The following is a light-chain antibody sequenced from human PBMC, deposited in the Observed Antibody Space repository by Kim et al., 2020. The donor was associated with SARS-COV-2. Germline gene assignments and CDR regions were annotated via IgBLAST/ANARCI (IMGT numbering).Light chain of an antibody. CDR3: QAWGSGTVV. Sequence: SFELTQPPSVSVSPGQTVTLTCSGDKLGEKYSCWYQQRSGQSPILLIYQDFKRPSGIPERFSGSNFGNTATLTISGTQTVDEADYYCQAWGSGTVVFGGGTQLTVL. CDR1: KLGEKY. CDR2: QDF. V-gene: IGLV3-1*01. J-gene: IGLJ2*01.